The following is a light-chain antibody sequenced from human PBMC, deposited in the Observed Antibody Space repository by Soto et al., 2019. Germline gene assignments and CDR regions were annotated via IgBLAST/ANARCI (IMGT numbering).Light chain of an antibody. J-gene: IGKJ4*01. Sequence: EIVMTQSPATLSVSPGERATLSCRASQSVSSNLAWYQQKPGQAPRLLIYGASTRATGIPARFSGSGSGTEFTLTISSLQSEDFAVYYCQQYNNWSSPALTFGGGTKVEIK. CDR2: GAS. CDR1: QSVSSN. CDR3: QQYNNWSSPALT. V-gene: IGKV3-15*01.